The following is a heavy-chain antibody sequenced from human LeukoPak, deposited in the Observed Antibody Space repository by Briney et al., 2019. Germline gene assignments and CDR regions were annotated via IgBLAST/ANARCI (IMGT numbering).Heavy chain of an antibody. D-gene: IGHD3-10*01. CDR2: ISGSGSST. Sequence: GGSLRLSCAASGFTFSSYAMSWVRQAPGKGLEWVSAISGSGSSTYYADSVKGRFTISRDNSKNTLYLQMNSLRAEDTAVYYCAKDRGRVTMVRGVIDYWGQGTLVTVSS. J-gene: IGHJ4*02. CDR1: GFTFSSYA. V-gene: IGHV3-23*01. CDR3: AKDRGRVTMVRGVIDY.